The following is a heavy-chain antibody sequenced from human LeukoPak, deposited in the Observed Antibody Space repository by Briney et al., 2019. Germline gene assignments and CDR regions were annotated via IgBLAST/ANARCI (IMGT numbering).Heavy chain of an antibody. J-gene: IGHJ4*02. D-gene: IGHD2-15*01. CDR2: INPNSGGT. CDR3: ASRPDQHLLYYFDY. CDR1: GYTFTGYY. V-gene: IGHV1-2*02. Sequence: ASVKVSCKASGYTFTGYYMHWVRQAPGQGLEWMGWINPNSGGTKYAQKFQGRVTMTSDASISTAYTELSSLRSDDTAVYYCASRPDQHLLYYFDYWGQGALVTVSS.